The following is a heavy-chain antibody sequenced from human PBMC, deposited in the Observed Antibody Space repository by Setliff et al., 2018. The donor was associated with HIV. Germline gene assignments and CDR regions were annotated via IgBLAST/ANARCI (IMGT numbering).Heavy chain of an antibody. CDR2: INHSGST. V-gene: IGHV4-34*01. Sequence: SETLSLTCAVYGGSFSGYYWSWIRQPPGKGLEWIGEINHSGSTNYNPSLKSRVTISVDTSKNQFSLKLNSVTAADTAVYYCARVFEIAAAGFDYWGQGTLVTVSS. CDR3: ARVFEIAAAGFDY. D-gene: IGHD6-13*01. J-gene: IGHJ4*02. CDR1: GGSFSGYY.